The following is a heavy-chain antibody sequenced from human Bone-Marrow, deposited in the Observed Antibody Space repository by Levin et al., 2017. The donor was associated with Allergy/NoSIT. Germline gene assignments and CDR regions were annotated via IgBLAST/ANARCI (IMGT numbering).Heavy chain of an antibody. D-gene: IGHD5-24*01. J-gene: IGHJ4*02. V-gene: IGHV3-49*03. Sequence: GGSLRLSCRASGFTFGRYAMTWFRQAPGKGLEWVGFIRSAVYAATSEYAASVKDRFTISRDDSNSIVYLQMNSLKTEDTAVYYCSRKRWMQGLDFDNWGQGTLVTVSS. CDR3: SRKRWMQGLDFDN. CDR2: IRSAVYAATS. CDR1: GFTFGRYA.